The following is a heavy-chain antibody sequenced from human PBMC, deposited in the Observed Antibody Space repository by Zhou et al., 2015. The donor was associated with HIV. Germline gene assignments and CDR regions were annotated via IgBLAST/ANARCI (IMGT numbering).Heavy chain of an antibody. Sequence: QVQLVQSGAEVKKPGSSVKVSCKASGGTFSSYTISWVRQAPGQGLEWMGRIIPILGIANYAQKFQGRVTITADKSTSTAYMELSSLRSEDTAVYYCATDSTYYYYGMDVWGQGTTVTVSS. V-gene: IGHV1-69*02. CDR3: ATDSTYYYYGMDV. CDR1: GGTFSSYT. J-gene: IGHJ6*02. CDR2: IIPILGIA.